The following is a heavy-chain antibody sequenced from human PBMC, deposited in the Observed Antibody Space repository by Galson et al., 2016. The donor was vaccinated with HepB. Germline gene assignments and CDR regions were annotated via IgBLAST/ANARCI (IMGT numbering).Heavy chain of an antibody. J-gene: IGHJ4*02. Sequence: SLRLPCAASGLSPSDHALNWVRQAPWKGLEWVSPISGRGGRTYYAASVKGPFTLSRDNSKNTLFLQMNSLRAEDTARYYCAKGAPYYYDSSGHYGPGDFWGQGTQVTVSS. V-gene: IGHV3-23*01. D-gene: IGHD3-22*01. CDR3: AKGAPYYYDSSGHYGPGDF. CDR1: GLSPSDHA. CDR2: ISGRGGRT.